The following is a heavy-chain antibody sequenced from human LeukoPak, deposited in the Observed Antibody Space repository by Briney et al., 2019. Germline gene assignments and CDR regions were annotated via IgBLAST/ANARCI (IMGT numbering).Heavy chain of an antibody. CDR3: TKVGLSGLFDY. CDR1: GVSINDFY. V-gene: IGHV4-59*01. D-gene: IGHD3-10*01. CDR2: IYYDGST. J-gene: IGHJ4*02. Sequence: SETLSLTCTVSGVSINDFYRTWIRQSPGNGLEWIGYIYYDGSTDYNPSLKSRVTMSIDTSRSQFSLKLNSVTAADTAVYYCTKVGLSGLFDYWGQGALVTVSS.